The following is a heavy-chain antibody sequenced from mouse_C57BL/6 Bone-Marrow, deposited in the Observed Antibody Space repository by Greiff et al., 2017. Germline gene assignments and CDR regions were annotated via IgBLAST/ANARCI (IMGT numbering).Heavy chain of an antibody. V-gene: IGHV5-16*01. CDR3: ARYSNLPWYFDV. J-gene: IGHJ1*03. D-gene: IGHD2-5*01. Sequence: EVKVEESEGGLVQPGSSMKLSCTASGFTFSDYYMAWVRQVPEKGLEWVANINYDGSSTYYLDSLKSRFIISRDNAKNILYLQMSSLKSEDTATYYCARYSNLPWYFDVWGTGTTVTVSS. CDR1: GFTFSDYY. CDR2: INYDGSST.